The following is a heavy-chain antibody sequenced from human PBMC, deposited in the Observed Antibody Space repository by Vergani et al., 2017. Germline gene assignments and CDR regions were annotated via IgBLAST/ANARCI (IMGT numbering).Heavy chain of an antibody. V-gene: IGHV3-30-3*01. CDR1: GFTFSSYA. J-gene: IGHJ4*02. D-gene: IGHD2-2*01. CDR3: ARGVVPAAMPEIDY. Sequence: QVQLVESGGGVVQPGRSLRLSCAASGFTFSSYAMHWVRQAPGKGLEWVAVISYDGSNKYYADSVKGRFTISRDNSKNTLYLQMNSLRAEDTAVYYCARGVVPAAMPEIDYWGQGTLVTVSS. CDR2: ISYDGSNK.